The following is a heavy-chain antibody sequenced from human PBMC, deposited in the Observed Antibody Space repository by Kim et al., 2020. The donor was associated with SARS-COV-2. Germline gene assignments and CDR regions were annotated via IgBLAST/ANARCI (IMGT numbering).Heavy chain of an antibody. CDR3: AKHSGSAAASAHY. Sequence: GGSLRLSCAASGFTFSSSGMHWVRQAPGKGLEWVAVISYDGSNDYYADSVNGRFTISRDNSKNTLYRQMNSLRAEDTAVYYCAKHSGSAAASAHYWGQGTLVTVSS. D-gene: IGHD2-2*01. CDR1: GFTFSSSG. CDR2: ISYDGSND. V-gene: IGHV3-30*18. J-gene: IGHJ4*02.